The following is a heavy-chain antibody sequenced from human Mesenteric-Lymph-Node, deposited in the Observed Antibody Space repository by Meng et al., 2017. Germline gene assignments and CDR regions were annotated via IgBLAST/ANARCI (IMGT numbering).Heavy chain of an antibody. D-gene: IGHD4-11*01. V-gene: IGHV1-2*06. CDR2: INPHTGGI. Sequence: QVQLGQSGAEVQKPGASVKVSCKASGYTFTVYYMHWVRQAPGQGLEWMGRINPHTGGINYAQEFQGRVAMTRDTSISTAYMEPSRLRTDDPAVYYCAKIGSNHQFDLWGQGTLVTVSS. CDR3: AKIGSNHQFDL. CDR1: GYTFTVYY. J-gene: IGHJ4*02.